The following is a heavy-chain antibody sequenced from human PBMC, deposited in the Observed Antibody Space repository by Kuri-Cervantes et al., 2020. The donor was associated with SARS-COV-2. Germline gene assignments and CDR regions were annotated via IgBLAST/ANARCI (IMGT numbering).Heavy chain of an antibody. V-gene: IGHV3-49*04. CDR3: TRYDFCSDTHFDF. D-gene: IGHD3-3*01. J-gene: IGHJ4*02. CDR2: IRSKACGGTT. CDR1: GFTFGDYA. Sequence: GESLKISCAASGFTFGDYAMSWVRQAPGKGLEWVGCIRSKACGGTTEYAATVKGTFTSSRDDSKSIAYLHMTSLKTEDTGVYHFTRYDFCSDTHFDFWGQGTLVTVSS.